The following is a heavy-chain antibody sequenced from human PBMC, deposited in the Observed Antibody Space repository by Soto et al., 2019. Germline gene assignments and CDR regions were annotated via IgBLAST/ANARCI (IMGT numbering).Heavy chain of an antibody. Sequence: PGGSLRLSCAASGFTFSSYGMHWVRQAPGKGLEWVAVISHDGSNKYYADSVKGRFTISRDNSKNTLYLQMNSLRAEDTAVYYCAKSPDYYDSSGYYSYWGQGTLVTVSS. D-gene: IGHD3-22*01. CDR2: ISHDGSNK. V-gene: IGHV3-30*18. J-gene: IGHJ4*02. CDR1: GFTFSSYG. CDR3: AKSPDYYDSSGYYSY.